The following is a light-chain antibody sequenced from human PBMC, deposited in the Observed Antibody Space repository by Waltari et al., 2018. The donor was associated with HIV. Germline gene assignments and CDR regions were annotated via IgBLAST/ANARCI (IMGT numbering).Light chain of an antibody. V-gene: IGKV3-11*01. CDR1: QSVSIY. CDR3: QQRSNWPSFT. CDR2: DAA. J-gene: IGKJ5*01. Sequence: ELVLTHSPSTLSFSPGDIATLSCTASQSVSIYLAWYQQKTGQAPRLLIYDAATRATGIPARFSGSGAGTDFTLTISSLEPEDFAVYYCQQRSNWPSFTFGQGTRLEIK.